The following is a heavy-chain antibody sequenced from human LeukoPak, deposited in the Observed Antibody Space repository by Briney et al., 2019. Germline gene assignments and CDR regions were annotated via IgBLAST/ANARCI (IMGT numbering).Heavy chain of an antibody. V-gene: IGHV4-39*01. D-gene: IGHD1-26*01. J-gene: IGHJ4*02. Sequence: SETLSLTCTVSGGSITTSSYYWGWIRQPPGKGLGWIGTISYSGSTYYNPSLQSRVTISVDTSKNQFSLELSSVTAADTAVYYCARGSRRLADFHYWGQGTLVTVSS. CDR3: ARGSRRLADFHY. CDR2: ISYSGST. CDR1: GGSITTSSYY.